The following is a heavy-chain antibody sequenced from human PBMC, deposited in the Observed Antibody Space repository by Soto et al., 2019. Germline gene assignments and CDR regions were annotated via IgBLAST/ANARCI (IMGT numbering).Heavy chain of an antibody. Sequence: QVQLVEAGGGVVQPGRSLRLSCAASGFTFSSYGMHWVRQAPGKGLEWVAVISYDGSNKYCADSVKGRFTISRENSKNTLYLQMNSLRAEDTAVYYCAKAMVVVTAISGGGGFAKWGQGTLFTVSS. J-gene: IGHJ3*02. CDR2: ISYDGSNK. V-gene: IGHV3-30*18. CDR3: AKAMVVVTAISGGGGFAK. CDR1: GFTFSSYG. D-gene: IGHD2-21*02.